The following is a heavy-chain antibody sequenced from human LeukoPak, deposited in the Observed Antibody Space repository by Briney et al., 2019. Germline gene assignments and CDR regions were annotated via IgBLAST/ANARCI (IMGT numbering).Heavy chain of an antibody. CDR3: ARKSIAVAGKNWFDL. J-gene: IGHJ5*02. V-gene: IGHV1-18*01. Sequence: ASVKVSCKASGYTFTSYGISWVRQAPGQGLEWMGWISAYNGNTNYAQKLQGRVTMTTDTSTSTAYMELRSLRSDDTAVYYCARKSIAVAGKNWFDLWGQGTLVTVSS. CDR2: ISAYNGNT. CDR1: GYTFTSYG. D-gene: IGHD6-19*01.